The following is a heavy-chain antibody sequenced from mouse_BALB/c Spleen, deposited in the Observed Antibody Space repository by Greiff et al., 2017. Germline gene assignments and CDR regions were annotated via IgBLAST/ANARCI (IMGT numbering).Heavy chain of an antibody. J-gene: IGHJ4*01. CDR3: ARDRGTTARAMDY. CDR1: GFTFSSYA. Sequence: EVKLQESGGGLVKPGGSLKLSCAASGFTFSSYAMSWVRQSPEKRLEWVAEISSGGSYTYYPDTVTGRFTISRDNAKNTLYLEMSSLRSEDTAMYYCARDRGTTARAMDYWGQGTSVTVSS. D-gene: IGHD1-2*01. V-gene: IGHV5-9-4*01. CDR2: ISSGGSYT.